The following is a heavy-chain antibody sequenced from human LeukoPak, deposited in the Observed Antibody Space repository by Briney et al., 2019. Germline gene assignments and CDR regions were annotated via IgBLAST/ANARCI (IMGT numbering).Heavy chain of an antibody. Sequence: SETLSLTCAVYGGSFSGYYWSWICQPPGKGLEWIGEINHSGSTNYNPSLKSRVTISVDTSKNQFSLKLSSVTAADTAVYYCARVGPLYGGYVLGYWGQGTLVTVSS. D-gene: IGHD5-12*01. CDR1: GGSFSGYY. J-gene: IGHJ4*02. CDR3: ARVGPLYGGYVLGY. CDR2: INHSGST. V-gene: IGHV4-34*01.